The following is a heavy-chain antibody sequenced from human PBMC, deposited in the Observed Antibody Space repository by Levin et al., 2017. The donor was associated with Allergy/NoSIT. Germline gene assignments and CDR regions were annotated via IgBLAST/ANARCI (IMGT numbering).Heavy chain of an antibody. CDR2: ISYDGSNK. D-gene: IGHD6-19*01. CDR3: AREWQWLVHLDY. V-gene: IGHV3-30-3*01. J-gene: IGHJ4*02. CDR1: GFTFSSYA. Sequence: GGSLRLSCAASGFTFSSYAMHWVRQAPGKGLEWVAVISYDGSNKYYADSVKGRFTISRDNSKNTLYLQMNSLRAEDTAVYYCAREWQWLVHLDYWGQGTLVTVSS.